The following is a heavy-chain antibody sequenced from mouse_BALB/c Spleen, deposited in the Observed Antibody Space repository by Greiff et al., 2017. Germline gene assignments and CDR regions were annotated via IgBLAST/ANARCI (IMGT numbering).Heavy chain of an antibody. Sequence: VQLQQSGAELVRPGVSVKISCKGSGYTFTDYAMHWVKQSHAKSLEWIGVISTYYGDASYNQKFKGKATMTVDKSSSTAYMELARLTSEDSAIYYCARGPTGAMDYWGQGTSVTVSS. CDR1: GYTFTDYA. V-gene: IGHV1S137*01. D-gene: IGHD2-10*01. CDR3: ARGPTGAMDY. J-gene: IGHJ4*01. CDR2: ISTYYGDA.